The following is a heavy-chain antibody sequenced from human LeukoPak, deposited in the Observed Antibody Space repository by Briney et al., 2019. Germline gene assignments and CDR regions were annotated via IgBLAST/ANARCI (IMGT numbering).Heavy chain of an antibody. CDR1: GYTFTSYG. Sequence: ASVKVSCKPSGYTFTSYGVSWVRQAPGQGLEWMGWISAYNVNTNYPQKLQGRVTMTIDTSTSTAYIELRSLRSDDTGVYYCARAGAYSSGWYVVYWGQGTLVTVSS. D-gene: IGHD6-19*01. CDR3: ARAGAYSSGWYVVY. CDR2: ISAYNVNT. V-gene: IGHV1-18*01. J-gene: IGHJ4*02.